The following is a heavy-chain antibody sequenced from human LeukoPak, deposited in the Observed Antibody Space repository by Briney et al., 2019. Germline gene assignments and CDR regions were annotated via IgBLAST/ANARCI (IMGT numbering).Heavy chain of an antibody. V-gene: IGHV1-8*01. CDR3: ARKNIVVPALYYYYYYMDV. J-gene: IGHJ6*03. Sequence: ASVKVSCKASGYSLTSFDINWVRQGSGQGLEWMGWMNPKRGNTGYAPRFQGRVTMTRNTSISTAYMELSSLRSEDTAVYYCARKNIVVPALYYYYYYMDVWGKGTTVTVSS. D-gene: IGHD2-2*01. CDR1: GYSLTSFD. CDR2: MNPKRGNT.